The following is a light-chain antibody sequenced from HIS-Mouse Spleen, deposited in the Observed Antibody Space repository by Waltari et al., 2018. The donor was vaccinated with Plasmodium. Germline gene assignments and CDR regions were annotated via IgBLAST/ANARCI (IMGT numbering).Light chain of an antibody. CDR2: LNSDGSH. V-gene: IGLV4-69*01. J-gene: IGLJ3*02. CDR1: SGHSSYA. Sequence: QLVLTQSPSASAPLGASVQLTCTLSSGHSSYAIAWHQQQPEKGPRYLMKLNSDGSHSKGDGIPDRFSGSSSGAERYLTISSLQSEDEADYYCQTWGTGIRVFGGGTKLTVL. CDR3: QTWGTGIRV.